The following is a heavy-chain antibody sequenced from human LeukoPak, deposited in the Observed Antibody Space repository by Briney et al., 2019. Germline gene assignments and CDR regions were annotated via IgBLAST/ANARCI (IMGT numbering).Heavy chain of an antibody. CDR1: GGSISSYY. J-gene: IGHJ4*02. D-gene: IGHD5-18*01. CDR2: IFSSGST. V-gene: IGHV4-59*01. Sequence: SETLSLTCTVSGGSISSYYWSWIRQPPGKGLEWIAYIFSSGSTNYNPSLKSRVTTSIDTSKNQFSLKLNSVTAADTAVYYCVRWLGYGHLPADYWGQGTLVTVSS. CDR3: VRWLGYGHLPADY.